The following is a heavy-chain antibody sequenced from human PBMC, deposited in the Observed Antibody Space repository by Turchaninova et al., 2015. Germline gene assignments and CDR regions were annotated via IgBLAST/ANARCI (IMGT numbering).Heavy chain of an antibody. J-gene: IGHJ4*02. CDR2: IYYSGST. D-gene: IGHD5-24*01. V-gene: IGHV4-39*07. Sequence: QLQLQESGPGLVKPSATLSLTCPFSGGSITSSSYYWGWIRQPPEKGLECIGSIYYSGSTYYNPSLKSRVTISVDTSKNQFSLKLSSVTAADTAVYYCARRLQLRGTFDYWGQGTLVTVSS. CDR3: ARRLQLRGTFDY. CDR1: GGSITSSSYY.